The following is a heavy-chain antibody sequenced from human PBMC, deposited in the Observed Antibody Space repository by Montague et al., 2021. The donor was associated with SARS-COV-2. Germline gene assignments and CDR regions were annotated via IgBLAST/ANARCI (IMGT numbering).Heavy chain of an antibody. CDR3: ARIQSSWYRHPTLGYYYGMER. J-gene: IGHJ6*02. CDR2: IDWDDDK. D-gene: IGHD6-13*01. V-gene: IGHV2-70*11. Sequence: PALVKPTQTLTLTCTFSGFSLSTSGMCVSWIRQPPGKALEWLARIDWDDDKYYSTSLKTRLTISKDTSKNQVVLTMTNMDPVDTATYYCARIQSSWYRHPTLGYYYGMERWGQGTTVAGSS. CDR1: GFSLSTSGMC.